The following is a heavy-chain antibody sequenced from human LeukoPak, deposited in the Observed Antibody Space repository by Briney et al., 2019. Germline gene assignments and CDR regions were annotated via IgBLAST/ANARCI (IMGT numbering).Heavy chain of an antibody. V-gene: IGHV3-66*02. Sequence: GGSLRLSCAASGFTVSSNYMSWVRQAPGKGLEWVSVIYSGGSTYYADSVKGRFTISRDNSKNTLYLQMNSLRAEDTAVYYCARGANYDILTGYMHYFDYWGQGTLVTVSS. CDR3: ARGANYDILTGYMHYFDY. CDR2: IYSGGST. D-gene: IGHD3-9*01. J-gene: IGHJ4*02. CDR1: GFTVSSNY.